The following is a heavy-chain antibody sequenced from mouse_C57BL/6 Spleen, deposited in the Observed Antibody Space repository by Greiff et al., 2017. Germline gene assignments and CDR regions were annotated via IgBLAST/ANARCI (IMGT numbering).Heavy chain of an antibody. J-gene: IGHJ1*03. CDR3: ARGEDGSSYRYFDV. Sequence: VQLQQSGPELVKPGASVKISCKASGYSFTGYYMNWVKQSPEKSLEWIGEFNPSTGGTTYNQKFKAKATLTVDKSSSTAYMQLKSLTSEDSAVYCCARGEDGSSYRYFDVWGTGTTVTVSA. D-gene: IGHD1-1*01. CDR2: FNPSTGGT. CDR1: GYSFTGYY. V-gene: IGHV1-42*01.